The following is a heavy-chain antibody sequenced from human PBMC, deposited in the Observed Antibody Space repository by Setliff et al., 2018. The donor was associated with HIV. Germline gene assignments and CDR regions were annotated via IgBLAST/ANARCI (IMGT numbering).Heavy chain of an antibody. J-gene: IGHJ3*02. CDR3: ARDPAVASREVAFDI. CDR1: GGSISSGNNY. V-gene: IGHV4-30-4*08. D-gene: IGHD2-21*01. Sequence: SETLSLTCTVSGGSISSGNNYWSWIRQPPGKGLEWIAYIYYSGNTYYNPSLKSRATISVDTSKSQFSLKLNSVTVADTAVYYCARDPAVASREVAFDIWGQGTMVTVSS. CDR2: IYYSGNT.